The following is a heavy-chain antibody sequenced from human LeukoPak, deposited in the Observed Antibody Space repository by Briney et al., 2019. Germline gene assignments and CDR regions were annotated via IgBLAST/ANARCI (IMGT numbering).Heavy chain of an antibody. CDR1: GYTFTSYY. V-gene: IGHV1-46*01. Sequence: ASVNVSCKASGYTFTSYYMHWVRQAPGQGLEWMGIINPSGGSTSYAQKFQGRVTMTRDTSTSTVYMELSSLRSEDTAVYYCASSRFVGGGYWGQGTLVTVSS. D-gene: IGHD3-10*01. J-gene: IGHJ4*02. CDR3: ASSRFVGGGY. CDR2: INPSGGST.